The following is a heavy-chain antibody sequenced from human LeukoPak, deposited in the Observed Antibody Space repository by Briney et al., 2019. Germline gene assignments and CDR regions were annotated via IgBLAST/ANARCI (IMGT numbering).Heavy chain of an antibody. Sequence: GASVKVSCKASGYTFTGYYMHWVRRAPGQGLEWMGWINPNSGGTNYAQKFQGRVTMTRDTSISTAYMELSRLRSDDTAVYYCARGALTRYYYDSSGYQNWFDPWGQGTLVTVSS. D-gene: IGHD3-22*01. CDR1: GYTFTGYY. CDR3: ARGALTRYYYDSSGYQNWFDP. CDR2: INPNSGGT. V-gene: IGHV1-2*02. J-gene: IGHJ5*02.